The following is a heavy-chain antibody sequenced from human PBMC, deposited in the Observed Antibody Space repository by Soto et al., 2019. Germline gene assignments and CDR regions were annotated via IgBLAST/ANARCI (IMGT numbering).Heavy chain of an antibody. V-gene: IGHV1-69*06. Sequence: SVKVSCKASGGTFSSYAITWVRQAPGQGLEWMGGIIPIFGTANYAQKFQGRVTITADKSTSTAYMELSSLRSEVTAVYYCARGYDSSGYGYYFDYWGQGTLVTVSS. D-gene: IGHD3-22*01. J-gene: IGHJ4*02. CDR2: IIPIFGTA. CDR1: GGTFSSYA. CDR3: ARGYDSSGYGYYFDY.